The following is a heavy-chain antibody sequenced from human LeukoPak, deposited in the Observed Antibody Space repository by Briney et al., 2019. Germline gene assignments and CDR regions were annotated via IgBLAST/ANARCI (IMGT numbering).Heavy chain of an antibody. CDR3: TTFSMIVVVITT. Sequence: GGSLRLSCAASGFTFSNAWMSWVRRAPGKGLEWVGRIKSKTDGGTTDYAAPVKGRFTISRDDSKNTLYLQMNSLKTEDTAVYYCTTFSMIVVVITTWGQGTLVTVSS. CDR1: GFTFSNAW. CDR2: IKSKTDGGTT. D-gene: IGHD3-22*01. V-gene: IGHV3-15*01. J-gene: IGHJ4*02.